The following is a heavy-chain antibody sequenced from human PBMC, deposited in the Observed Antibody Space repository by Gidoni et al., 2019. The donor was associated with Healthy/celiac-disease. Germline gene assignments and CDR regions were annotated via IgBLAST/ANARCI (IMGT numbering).Heavy chain of an antibody. CDR2: ISGSGGST. CDR3: AKDLSLYYDFWSGYFFDY. J-gene: IGHJ4*02. Sequence: ELQLLESGGGLVQPGGSLRLSCAASGFTFSSYAMSWVRQAPGKGLEWVSAISGSGGSTYYADSVKGRCTISRDNSKNTLYLQMNSLRAEDTAVYYCAKDLSLYYDFWSGYFFDYWGQGTLVTVSS. CDR1: GFTFSSYA. D-gene: IGHD3-3*01. V-gene: IGHV3-23*01.